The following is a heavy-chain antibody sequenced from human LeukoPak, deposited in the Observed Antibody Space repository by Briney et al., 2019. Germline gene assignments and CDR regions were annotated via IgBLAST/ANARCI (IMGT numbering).Heavy chain of an antibody. Sequence: PGGSLRLSCAASGFSITNYAMSWVHQAPGKGLEWVSSISGSSGTIDYAESVKGRFIISRDNSKNAQYLQMNSLRPEDTATYYCAKGRQLLDPWGQGTLVTVSS. D-gene: IGHD1-26*01. CDR1: GFSITNYA. J-gene: IGHJ5*02. CDR3: AKGRQLLDP. V-gene: IGHV3-23*01. CDR2: ISGSSGTI.